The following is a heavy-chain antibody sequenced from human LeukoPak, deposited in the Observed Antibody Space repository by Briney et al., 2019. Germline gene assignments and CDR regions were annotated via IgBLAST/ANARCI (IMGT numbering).Heavy chain of an antibody. CDR1: GFIFDTHT. V-gene: IGHV3-23*01. J-gene: IGHJ6*02. CDR2: ISGSGDST. D-gene: IGHD1-14*01. Sequence: GGSLRLSCTASGFIFDTHTLNWVRQAPGKGLEWVASISGSGDSTNYGDSVKGRFTISRDNFKRTVHLEMSNLRADDTAMYYCVRRAAVRGMDFWGLGTTVIVSS. CDR3: VRRAAVRGMDF.